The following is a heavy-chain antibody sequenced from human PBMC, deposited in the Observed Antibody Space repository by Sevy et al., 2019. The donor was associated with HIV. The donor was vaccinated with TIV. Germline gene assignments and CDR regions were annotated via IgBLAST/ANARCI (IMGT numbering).Heavy chain of an antibody. J-gene: IGHJ5*02. D-gene: IGHD3-3*01. CDR3: AKGTAVSGLRSNWFDP. CDR2: ISGSAGNT. V-gene: IGHV3-23*01. Sequence: GGSLRLSCAASGFTFSSFAMSWVSQAPGKGLEWVSGISGSAGNTYYADSVKGRFTISRDNSKNTLYLQMNSLRADDTAVYYCAKGTAVSGLRSNWFDPWGQGTLVTVSS. CDR1: GFTFSSFA.